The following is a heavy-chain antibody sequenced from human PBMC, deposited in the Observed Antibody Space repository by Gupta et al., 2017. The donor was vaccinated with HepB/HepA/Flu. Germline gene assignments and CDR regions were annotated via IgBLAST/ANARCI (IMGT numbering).Heavy chain of an antibody. Sequence: EVQLLDSGGGLVQPGGSLRLSCAASGFTFSSYAMSWVRQAPGKGLEWVSAIRGSGGSTDYADSVKGRLTISRDNSKNTLYLQMNRLRAEDTAVDYCAIHNWNDGYGGQGTLVTVSS. V-gene: IGHV3-23*01. D-gene: IGHD1-20*01. CDR3: AIHNWNDGY. CDR2: IRGSGGST. J-gene: IGHJ4*02. CDR1: GFTFSSYA.